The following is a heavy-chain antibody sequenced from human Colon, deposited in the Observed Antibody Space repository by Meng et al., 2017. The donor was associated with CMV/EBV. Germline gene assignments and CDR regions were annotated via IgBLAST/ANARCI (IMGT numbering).Heavy chain of an antibody. CDR2: MDYGGSP. D-gene: IGHD3-10*01. CDR1: GGSISSSNYY. CDR3: ARTGNYYVSGNGAVDV. V-gene: IGHV4-39*07. Sequence: SETLSLTCIVSGGSISSSNYYWGWIRQTAKGLEWIGSMDYGGSPYFHPSVRGRVDISMDTSKNQFYLSLTSVTAADTALYYCARTGNYYVSGNGAVDVWGQGTLVTVSS. J-gene: IGHJ4*02.